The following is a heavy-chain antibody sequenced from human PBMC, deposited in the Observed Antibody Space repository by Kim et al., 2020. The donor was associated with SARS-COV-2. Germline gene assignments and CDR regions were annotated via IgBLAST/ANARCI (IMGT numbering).Heavy chain of an antibody. CDR2: ISYDGSNK. CDR3: AKESGSGSYYAWTYYYYGMDV. Sequence: GGSLRLSCAASGFTFSSYGMHWVRQAPGKGLEWVAVISYDGSNKYYAYSVKGRFTISRDNSKNTLYLQMNILRAEDTAVYYCAKESGSGSYYAWTYYYYGMDVWGQGTTVTVSS. J-gene: IGHJ6*02. V-gene: IGHV3-30*18. CDR1: GFTFSSYG. D-gene: IGHD3-10*01.